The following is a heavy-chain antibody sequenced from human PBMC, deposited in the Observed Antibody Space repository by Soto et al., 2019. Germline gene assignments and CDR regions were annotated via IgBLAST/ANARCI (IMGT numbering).Heavy chain of an antibody. J-gene: IGHJ4*02. Sequence: WGSLRLSCSASGFSFSTYAMHWVRQAPGKGLEYVSSISHNGASTYYAASVKGRFTISRDNSKNTLYLQMSSLRPEDTAVYYCVKDRWVDYWGQGTMVTVYS. CDR3: VKDRWVDY. D-gene: IGHD1-26*01. CDR1: GFSFSTYA. CDR2: ISHNGAST. V-gene: IGHV3-64D*06.